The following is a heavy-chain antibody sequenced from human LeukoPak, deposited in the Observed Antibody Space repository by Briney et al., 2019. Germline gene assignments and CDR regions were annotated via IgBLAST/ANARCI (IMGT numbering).Heavy chain of an antibody. J-gene: IGHJ4*02. CDR2: TYHTGTT. D-gene: IGHD4-23*01. CDR3: AAWGVDYGGNFDYSDY. Sequence: SETLSLTCTLSRGSIMTTHWWSWVRQPPGQGLEWIGETYHTGTTNYSPSLKSRLTISVDQSRNQFSLRLSSVTAADTATYYCAAWGVDYGGNFDYSDYWGQGTLVTVSS. CDR1: RGSIMTTHW. V-gene: IGHV4-4*02.